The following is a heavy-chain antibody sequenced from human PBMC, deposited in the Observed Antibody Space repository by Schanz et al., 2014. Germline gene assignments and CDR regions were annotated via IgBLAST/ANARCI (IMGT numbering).Heavy chain of an antibody. J-gene: IGHJ4*02. CDR1: GFTFTNYA. CDR3: AKDLHSNSGNYYSYYFDS. Sequence: EVQLLESGGGLVQPGGSLRLSCAASGFTFTNYAMTWVRQAPGKGLEWVSGISGSGGSTYDADPVKGRFTISRDNSKNTLYLQMNSLRAEDTAVYYCAKDLHSNSGNYYSYYFDSWGPGALVTVSS. V-gene: IGHV3-23*01. D-gene: IGHD3-10*01. CDR2: ISGSGGST.